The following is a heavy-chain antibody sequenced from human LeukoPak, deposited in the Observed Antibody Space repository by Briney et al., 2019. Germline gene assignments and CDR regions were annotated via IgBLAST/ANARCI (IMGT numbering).Heavy chain of an antibody. V-gene: IGHV3-23*01. D-gene: IGHD4-17*01. J-gene: IGHJ4*02. CDR1: EFDFSTHA. CDR2: ISISGTKT. Sequence: GGSLRLSCAASEFDFSTHAMTWVRQAPGKGLEWVSAISISGTKTYYADSVKGRFTISRDNSKNTLYLQIYSLGAEDTAVYYCANEIRPNDYWGQGTLVTASS. CDR3: ANEIRPNDY.